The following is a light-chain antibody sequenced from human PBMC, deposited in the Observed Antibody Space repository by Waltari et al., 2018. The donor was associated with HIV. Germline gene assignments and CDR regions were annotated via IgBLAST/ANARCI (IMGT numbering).Light chain of an antibody. CDR1: SSDIGGYNY. Sequence: QSALTQPPSASGSPGQSVTMSCTGTSSDIGGYNYVSWYQQHPGKAHKLISTEVTKRPSGVPDRFSGSKSGNTASLTVSGLQAEDGAHYYCSSYAPTNKFYVLFGGGTTLTVL. CDR3: SSYAPTNKFYVL. J-gene: IGLJ2*01. CDR2: EVT. V-gene: IGLV2-8*01.